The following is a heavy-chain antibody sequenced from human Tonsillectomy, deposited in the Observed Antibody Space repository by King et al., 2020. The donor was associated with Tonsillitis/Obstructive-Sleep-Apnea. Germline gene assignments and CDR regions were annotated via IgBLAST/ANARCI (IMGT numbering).Heavy chain of an antibody. J-gene: IGHJ4*02. CDR1: GGSISSFNW. Sequence: VQLQESGPGLVKPSGTLSLSCAVSGGSISSFNWWSWVRRPPGKGLEWIGEIYHSGGTNYNPSLNSRVTISVDKSTNQFSLNLTSVTAADTAIYYCARDVGFCSSSNCFTYWGRGVLVTVSS. V-gene: IGHV4-4*02. D-gene: IGHD2-2*01. CDR2: IYHSGGT. CDR3: ARDVGFCSSSNCFTY.